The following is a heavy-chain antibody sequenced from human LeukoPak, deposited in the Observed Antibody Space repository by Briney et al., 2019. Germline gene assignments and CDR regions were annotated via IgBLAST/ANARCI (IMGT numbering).Heavy chain of an antibody. Sequence: GGSLRLSCAASGFTFSSYAMHWVRQAPGKGLEYVSAISSNGGNTYYANSVKGRFTISRDNSKNTLYLQMGSLRAEDMAVYYCARVEEAAAIWTPNAFDIWGQGTMVTVSS. CDR3: ARVEEAAAIWTPNAFDI. V-gene: IGHV3-64*01. J-gene: IGHJ3*02. CDR1: GFTFSSYA. CDR2: ISSNGGNT. D-gene: IGHD6-13*01.